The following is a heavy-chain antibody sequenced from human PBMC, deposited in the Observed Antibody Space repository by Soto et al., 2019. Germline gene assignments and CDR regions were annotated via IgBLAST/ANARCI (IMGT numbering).Heavy chain of an antibody. J-gene: IGHJ4*02. CDR2: IKQDGSEK. Sequence: GGSLRLSCAASGFTFSSYWMSWVRQAPGKGLEWVANIKQDGSEKYYVDSVKGRFTISRDNAKNSLYLQMNSLRAEDTAVYYCARGSPTCSSCSFDYGGQGTLVTVSS. CDR3: ARGSPTCSSCSFDY. CDR1: GFTFSSYW. D-gene: IGHD3-10*02. V-gene: IGHV3-7*01.